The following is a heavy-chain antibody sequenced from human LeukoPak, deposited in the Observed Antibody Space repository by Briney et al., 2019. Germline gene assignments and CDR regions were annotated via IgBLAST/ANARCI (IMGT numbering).Heavy chain of an antibody. CDR3: ARDHSSWHYYYYYYYMDV. CDR1: GFTFSSYG. Sequence: GGSLRFSCAASGFTFSSYGMSWVRQAPGKGLEWVANIKQDGSEKYYVDSVKGRFTISRDNAKNSLYLQMNSLRAEDTAVYYCARDHSSWHYYYYYYYMDVWGKGTTVTVSS. D-gene: IGHD6-13*01. V-gene: IGHV3-7*01. J-gene: IGHJ6*03. CDR2: IKQDGSEK.